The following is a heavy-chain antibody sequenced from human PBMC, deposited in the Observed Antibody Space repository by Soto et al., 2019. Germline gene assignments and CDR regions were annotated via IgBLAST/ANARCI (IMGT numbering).Heavy chain of an antibody. J-gene: IGHJ5*02. D-gene: IGHD3-10*01. CDR1: GYTFTSYG. Sequence: QIQLVQSGAEVKKPGASVKVSCKASGYTFTSYGISWVRQAPGQGLEWMGWISAYNGNTNYAQKLQGRVTMTTDTSTSTAYMELRSLRSYDTAVYYCARFPPFLWFGASSTWGEGTLVTVSS. V-gene: IGHV1-18*01. CDR3: ARFPPFLWFGASST. CDR2: ISAYNGNT.